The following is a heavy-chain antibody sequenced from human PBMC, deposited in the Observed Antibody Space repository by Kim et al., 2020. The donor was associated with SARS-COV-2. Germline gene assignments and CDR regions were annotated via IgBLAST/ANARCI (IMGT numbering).Heavy chain of an antibody. CDR2: ISAYNGNT. CDR3: ARGGTVTKFWDYYYYYGMDV. J-gene: IGHJ6*02. Sequence: ASVKVSCKASGYTFTSYGISWVRQAPGQGLEWMGWISAYNGNTNYAQKLQGRVTMTTDTSTSTAYMELRSLRSDDTAVYYCARGGTVTKFWDYYYYYGMDVWGQGTTVTVSS. CDR1: GYTFTSYG. V-gene: IGHV1-18*04. D-gene: IGHD4-17*01.